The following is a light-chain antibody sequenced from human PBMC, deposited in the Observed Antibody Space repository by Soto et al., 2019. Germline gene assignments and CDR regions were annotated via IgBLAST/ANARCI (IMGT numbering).Light chain of an antibody. CDR2: GAS. J-gene: IGKJ2*01. CDR3: QQYDSSPYT. V-gene: IGKV3-20*01. Sequence: EIVLTQSPGTLSLSPGERATLSCRASQSVTSNYLAWYQQKPGQAPRLLIYGASIRATGIPDRFSGSGSGTDFTLTINRLEPEDFAVYSCQQYDSSPYTFGQGTKLEIE. CDR1: QSVTSNY.